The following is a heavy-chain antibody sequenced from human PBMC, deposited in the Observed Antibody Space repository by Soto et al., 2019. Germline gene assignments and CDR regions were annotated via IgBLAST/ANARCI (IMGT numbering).Heavy chain of an antibody. V-gene: IGHV1-18*01. CDR1: GYTFTTYG. Sequence: QVQLVQSGAEVKKPGASVKVSCKTSGYTFTTYGISWLRQAPGQGLEWMGWISPYNGNTKYAQKLQGRVTMTADTSTSTAYMDLRSLTSDDTAVYYWTRGWFGEFVYYFAYWGQGTRVTVAS. CDR3: TRGWFGEFVYYFAY. CDR2: ISPYNGNT. D-gene: IGHD3-10*01. J-gene: IGHJ4*02.